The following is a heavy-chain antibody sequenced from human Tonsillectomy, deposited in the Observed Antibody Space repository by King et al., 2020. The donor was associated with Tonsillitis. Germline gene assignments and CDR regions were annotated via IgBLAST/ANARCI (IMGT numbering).Heavy chain of an antibody. CDR3: ARAKYSSGWPLEIDY. CDR1: GFTFSNYA. V-gene: IGHV3-30*04. D-gene: IGHD6-19*01. CDR2: ISYDGSDK. Sequence: VQLVESGGGVVQPGRSLRLSCAASGFTFSNYAIHWVRQAPGKGLEWVAVISYDGSDKYYADSLKGRFTISRDNSKKTLYLQMNTLRTEDTAFYYCARAKYSSGWPLEIDYWGQGTLVTVSS. J-gene: IGHJ4*02.